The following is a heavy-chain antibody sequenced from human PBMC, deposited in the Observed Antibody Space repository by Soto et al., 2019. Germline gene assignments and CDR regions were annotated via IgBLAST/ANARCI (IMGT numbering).Heavy chain of an antibody. J-gene: IGHJ4*02. CDR1: GDSISTFY. Sequence: SETLSLTCTVSGDSISTFYWSWVRQPPGKGLEWIGYIHYSGSINYNPSLKSQVIISVGTSKNQFSLKLSSVTAADTAVYFCARVRSNLFDYWGQGTLVTVSS. CDR3: ARVRSNLFDY. D-gene: IGHD3-3*01. V-gene: IGHV4-59*01. CDR2: IHYSGSI.